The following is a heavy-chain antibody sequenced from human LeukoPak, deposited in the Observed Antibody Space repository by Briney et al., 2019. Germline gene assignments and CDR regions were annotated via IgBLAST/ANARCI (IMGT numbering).Heavy chain of an antibody. CDR1: GFTFSSYW. Sequence: PGGSLRLSCAASGFTFSSYWMHWVRHAPGKGLVWVSRINSDGSSTSYADSVKGRFTISRDNAKNTLYLQMNSLRAEDTPVYYCSSDTVSHYYGSGSYDYWGQGTLVTVSP. J-gene: IGHJ4*02. CDR2: INSDGSST. V-gene: IGHV3-74*01. CDR3: SSDTVSHYYGSGSYDY. D-gene: IGHD3-10*01.